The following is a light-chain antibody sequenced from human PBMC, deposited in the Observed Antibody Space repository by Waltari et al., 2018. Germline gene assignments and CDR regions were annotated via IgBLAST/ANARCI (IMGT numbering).Light chain of an antibody. Sequence: EVVLTQSPATLSLSPGERATLSCRASQSVIIYLVLYQQKPGQAPRLLISDASNRATGIPARFSGGGSETDFTLTISSLEPEDSAVYYGEQRNTWPTVTFGGGTKVEIK. J-gene: IGKJ4*01. CDR1: QSVIIY. CDR2: DAS. V-gene: IGKV3-11*01. CDR3: EQRNTWPTVT.